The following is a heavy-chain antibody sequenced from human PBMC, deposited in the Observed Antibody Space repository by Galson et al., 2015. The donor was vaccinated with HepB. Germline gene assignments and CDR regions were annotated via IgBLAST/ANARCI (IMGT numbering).Heavy chain of an antibody. Sequence: SLRLSCAASGFTFSSYAMHWVRQAPGKGLEWVAVISYDGSNKYYADSVKGRFTISRDNSKNTLYLQMNSLRAEDTAVYYCAREVSSGWSPLFTYYYYYGMDVWGQGTTVTVS. CDR1: GFTFSSYA. CDR2: ISYDGSNK. V-gene: IGHV3-30-3*01. CDR3: AREVSSGWSPLFTYYYYYGMDV. J-gene: IGHJ6*02. D-gene: IGHD6-19*01.